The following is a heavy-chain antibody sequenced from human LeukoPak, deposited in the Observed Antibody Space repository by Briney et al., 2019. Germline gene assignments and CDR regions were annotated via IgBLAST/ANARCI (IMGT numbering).Heavy chain of an antibody. CDR1: GFTFSSYA. CDR2: ISGSGGST. Sequence: GGSLRLSCAASGFTFSSYAMSWVRQAPGKGLEWVSAISGSGGSTYYADSVKGRFTISRDNSKNTPYLQMNSLRAEDTAVYYCAKGSTIFGVVIRIAFDIWGQGTMVTVSS. J-gene: IGHJ3*02. D-gene: IGHD3-3*01. V-gene: IGHV3-23*01. CDR3: AKGSTIFGVVIRIAFDI.